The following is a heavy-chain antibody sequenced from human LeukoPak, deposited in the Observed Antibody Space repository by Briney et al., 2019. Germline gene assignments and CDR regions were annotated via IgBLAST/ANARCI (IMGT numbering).Heavy chain of an antibody. CDR2: ISSSSSTI. CDR3: ARGVDCTSTSCYAGGWFDP. D-gene: IGHD2-2*01. CDR1: GFTLNSYS. Sequence: SGGSLRLSCAASGFTLNSYSMNWVRQAPGKGPEWVSYISSSSSTIYYADSVKGRFTISRDNAKNSLYLQMNILRAEDTAVYYCARGVDCTSTSCYAGGWFDPWGQGTLVTVSS. J-gene: IGHJ5*02. V-gene: IGHV3-48*01.